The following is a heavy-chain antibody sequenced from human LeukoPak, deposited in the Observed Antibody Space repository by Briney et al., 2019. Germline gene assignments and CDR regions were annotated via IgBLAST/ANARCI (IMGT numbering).Heavy chain of an antibody. J-gene: IGHJ5*02. CDR3: ARDPEQYCGGDCYSNWFDP. CDR2: ISAYNGNT. CDR1: GYTFTSYG. D-gene: IGHD2-21*02. Sequence: ASVKVSCKASGYTFTSYGISWVRQAPGQGLEWMGWISAYNGNTNYAQKLQGRVTMTTDTSTSTAYMRLRSLRSDDTAVYYCARDPEQYCGGDCYSNWFDPWGQGTLVTVSS. V-gene: IGHV1-18*01.